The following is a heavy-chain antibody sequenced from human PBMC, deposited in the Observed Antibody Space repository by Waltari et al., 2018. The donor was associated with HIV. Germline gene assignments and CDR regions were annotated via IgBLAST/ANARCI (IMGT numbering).Heavy chain of an antibody. Sequence: EVQLLESGGGLVQPGGSLRLSCATSGFTFSSYAMIWVRQAPRKGLGWVSAITVSGGSTYYADSVKGRFTISRDNSKNTLYLQMDSLRAEDTAVYYCARQSLGSFDYWGQGTLVTVSS. CDR3: ARQSLGSFDY. CDR2: ITVSGGST. CDR1: GFTFSSYA. J-gene: IGHJ4*02. V-gene: IGHV3-23*01. D-gene: IGHD7-27*01.